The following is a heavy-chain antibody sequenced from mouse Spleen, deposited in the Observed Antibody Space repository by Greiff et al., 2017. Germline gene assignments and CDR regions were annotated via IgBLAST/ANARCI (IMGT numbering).Heavy chain of an antibody. CDR3: TREDSSGYEDY. V-gene: IGHV1-15*01. CDR1: GYTFTDYE. D-gene: IGHD3-2*01. Sequence: VQLQQSGAELVRPGASVTLSCKASGYTFTDYEMHWVKQTPVHGLEWIGAIDPETGGTAYNQKFKGKAILTADKSSSTAYMELRSLTSEDSAVYYCTREDSSGYEDYWGQGTTLTVSS. CDR2: IDPETGGT. J-gene: IGHJ2*01.